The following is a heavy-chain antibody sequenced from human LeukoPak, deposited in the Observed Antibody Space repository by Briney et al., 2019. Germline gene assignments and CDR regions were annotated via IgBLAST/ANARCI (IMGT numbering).Heavy chain of an antibody. J-gene: IGHJ4*02. CDR2: IGTAGNT. V-gene: IGHV3-13*01. D-gene: IGHD6-19*01. CDR1: GFAFSSHD. Sequence: GGSLRLSCAASGFAFSSHDMHWVRQPTGKGLEWVSVIGTAGNTYYADSVKGRFTISRENARNSLLLQMDNLRAEDTAVYYCARSKSYSSGWTDFDWWGQGTLVTVSS. CDR3: ARSKSYSSGWTDFDW.